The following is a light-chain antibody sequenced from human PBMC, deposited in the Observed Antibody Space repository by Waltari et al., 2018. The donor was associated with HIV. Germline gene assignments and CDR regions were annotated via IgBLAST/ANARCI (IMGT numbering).Light chain of an antibody. CDR3: QHYYNTPPT. J-gene: IGKJ5*01. V-gene: IGKV1-NL1*01. CDR2: AAS. CDR1: QGISNS. Sequence: DIQMPQSTSSLSASVGDRVTITCRASQGISNSLAWYQQKPGIAPKLLLYAASRLESGVPSRFSGSGSGTDYTLTISSLQPEDFATYYCQHYYNTPPTFGQGTRLEIK.